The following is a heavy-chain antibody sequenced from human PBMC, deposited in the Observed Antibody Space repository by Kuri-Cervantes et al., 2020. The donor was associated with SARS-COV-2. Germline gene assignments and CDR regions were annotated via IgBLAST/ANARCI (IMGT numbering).Heavy chain of an antibody. CDR1: GFTFSDYY. CDR3: ARVGSGSYYFDY. V-gene: IGHV3-11*01. Sequence: SLKISCAASGFTFSDYYMSWIRQAPGKGLEWVSYISSSGSTIYYADSVKGRFTISRDNAKNSLYLQMNSLRAEDTALYHYARVGSGSYYFDYWGQGTLVTVSS. D-gene: IGHD3-10*01. CDR2: ISSSGSTI. J-gene: IGHJ4*02.